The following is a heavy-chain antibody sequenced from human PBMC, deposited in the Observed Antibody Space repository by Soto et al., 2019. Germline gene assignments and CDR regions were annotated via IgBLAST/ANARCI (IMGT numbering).Heavy chain of an antibody. CDR3: EKEYDSSGYYPDY. CDR2: ISGSGGST. CDR1: GFTFSSYA. V-gene: IGHV3-23*01. Sequence: HPGGSLRLSCAASGFTFSSYAMTWVRQAPGKGLEWVSVISGSGGSTYFADSVKGRFTISRDNSKNTLYLQMSSLRAEDTALYYWEKEYDSSGYYPDYWGQGNLVTVSS. J-gene: IGHJ4*02. D-gene: IGHD3-22*01.